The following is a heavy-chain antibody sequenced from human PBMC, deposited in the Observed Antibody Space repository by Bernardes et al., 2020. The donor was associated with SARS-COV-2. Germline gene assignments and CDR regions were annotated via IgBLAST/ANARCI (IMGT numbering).Heavy chain of an antibody. CDR1: GYSFSHYY. D-gene: IGHD4-17*01. Sequence: ASVKVSCKASGYSFSHYYIHWVRQAPGQGLAWIGIFNPNGRGATFAQKFKGRVSMTEDTSTSTAYMELSNLVSDDTAVYYCARGDHGYGDFANIPGDYWGQGTLVTVSS. J-gene: IGHJ4*02. CDR3: ARGDHGYGDFANIPGDY. CDR2: FNPNGRGA. V-gene: IGHV1-46*01.